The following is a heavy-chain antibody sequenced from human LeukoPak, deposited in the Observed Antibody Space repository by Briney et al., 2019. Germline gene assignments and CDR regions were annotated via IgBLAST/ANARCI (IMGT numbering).Heavy chain of an antibody. CDR3: AKWREGGVDYFEC. Sequence: GGSLRLSCAASGFSFSSYAMTWARQIPGQGLEWVSSISGLGDRTYYADSVKGRFTISRDNSKNTLYLQMNSLRVEDTAVYYCAKWREGGVDYFECWGQGTLVTVSS. V-gene: IGHV3-23*01. CDR1: GFSFSSYA. J-gene: IGHJ4*02. D-gene: IGHD1-26*01. CDR2: ISGLGDRT.